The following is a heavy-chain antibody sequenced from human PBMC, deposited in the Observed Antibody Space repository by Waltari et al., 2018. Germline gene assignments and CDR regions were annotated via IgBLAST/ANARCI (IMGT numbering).Heavy chain of an antibody. V-gene: IGHV1-69*08. CDR2: IIPILGTA. D-gene: IGHD2-2*01. CDR3: ARDRVWDIVVVPAAMPNYYYYGMDV. J-gene: IGHJ6*02. CDR1: GGTFSSYA. Sequence: QVQLVQSGAEVKKPGSSVKVSCKASGGTFSSYAISWVRQAPGQGLEWMGRIIPILGTANYAQKFQGRVTSTADKSTSTAYMELSSLRSEDTAVYYCARDRVWDIVVVPAAMPNYYYYGMDVWGQGTTVTVSS.